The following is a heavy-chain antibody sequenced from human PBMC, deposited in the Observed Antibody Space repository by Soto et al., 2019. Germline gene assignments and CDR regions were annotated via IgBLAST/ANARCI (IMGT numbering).Heavy chain of an antibody. Sequence: QVQLVQSGAEVKKPGASVKVSCKASGYTFTSYAMHWVRQAPGQRLEWMGWINAGNGNTKYSQKFQGRVTITRDTSASTAYMELSSLRSEDTAVYYCERMVAKMGGMDVWGQGTTVTVSS. V-gene: IGHV1-3*01. J-gene: IGHJ6*02. D-gene: IGHD2-15*01. CDR3: ERMVAKMGGMDV. CDR2: INAGNGNT. CDR1: GYTFTSYA.